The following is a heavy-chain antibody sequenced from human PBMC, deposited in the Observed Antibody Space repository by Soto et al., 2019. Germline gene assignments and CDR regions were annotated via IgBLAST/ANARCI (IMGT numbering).Heavy chain of an antibody. J-gene: IGHJ4*02. Sequence: QVQLVQSGAEVKKPGASVKVSCKASGYTFTSYAMHWVRQAPGQRLEWMGWINAGNGNTKYSQKFQGRVTITRDTSASTAYLELSSLRSEDTAGYYCARDLGVWPDYWGQGTLVTVAS. V-gene: IGHV1-3*01. CDR3: ARDLGVWPDY. D-gene: IGHD3-3*01. CDR1: GYTFTSYA. CDR2: INAGNGNT.